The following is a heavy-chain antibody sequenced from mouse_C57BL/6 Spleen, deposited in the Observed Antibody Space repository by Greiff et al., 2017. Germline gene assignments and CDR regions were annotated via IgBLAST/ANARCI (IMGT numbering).Heavy chain of an antibody. CDR2: ISSGSSTI. J-gene: IGHJ3*01. V-gene: IGHV5-17*01. Sequence: EVQGVESGGGLVKPGGSLKLSCAASGFTFSDYGMHWVRQAPEKGLESVAYISSGSSTIYYADTVKGRFTISRDNAKNTLFLQMTSLRSEDTAMYYCARGSFAYWGQGTLVTVSA. CDR3: ARGSFAY. CDR1: GFTFSDYG.